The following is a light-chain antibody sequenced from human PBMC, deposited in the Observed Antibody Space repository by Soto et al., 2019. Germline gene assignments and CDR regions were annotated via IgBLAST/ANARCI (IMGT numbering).Light chain of an antibody. CDR3: QQHGSSPTT. CDR1: HSVRTSY. CDR2: GTS. V-gene: IGKV3-20*01. J-gene: IGKJ2*01. Sequence: MVLTQSPGTLSLSPGDRATLSCRASHSVRTSYLAWYQQKPGQAPRLLIYGTSSRATGIPDRFSGSGSGTDFTLTINGLEPEDFAVYYCQQHGSSPTTFGQGTKVEIE.